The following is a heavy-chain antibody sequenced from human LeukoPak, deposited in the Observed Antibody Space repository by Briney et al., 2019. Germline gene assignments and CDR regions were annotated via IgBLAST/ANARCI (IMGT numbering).Heavy chain of an antibody. CDR2: ICGSGGSI. J-gene: IGHJ5*01. V-gene: IGHV3-23*01. Sequence: GGSLRLSCAASGVTFNTYAMSWVREAPGEGLGWVSAICGSGGSIYSADSIKGRLPISRDNSKNTLYLQMNSLRVDDTALYYCAKGAGSRGYPPFASWGQGTLVAVSS. CDR3: AKGAGSRGYPPFAS. CDR1: GVTFNTYA. D-gene: IGHD5-12*01.